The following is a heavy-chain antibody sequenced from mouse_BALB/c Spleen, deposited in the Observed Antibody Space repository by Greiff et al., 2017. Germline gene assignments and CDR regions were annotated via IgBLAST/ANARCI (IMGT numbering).Heavy chain of an antibody. J-gene: IGHJ2*01. V-gene: IGHV1-69*01. CDR1: GYTFTDYW. D-gene: IGHD1-1*02. CDR2: IDTSDSYT. Sequence: QVQLQQPGAELVMPGASVKMSCKASGYTFTDYWMHWVKQRPGQGLEWIGAIDTSDSYTSYNQKFKGKATLTVDESSSTAYMQLSSLTSEDSAVYYCARLYGYLDYWGQGTTLTGSS. CDR3: ARLYGYLDY.